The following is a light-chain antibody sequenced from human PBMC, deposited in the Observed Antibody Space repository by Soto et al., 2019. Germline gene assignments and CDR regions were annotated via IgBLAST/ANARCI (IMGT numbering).Light chain of an antibody. V-gene: IGKV3-11*01. CDR2: DAS. Sequence: EIVLTQSPATLSLSPGERANLSCRASQNVRTYLAWYQQKPGQAPRLLIYDASNRATGIPARFTGSGSGTDFTLTISSLEPEDFAVYYCQQRSQPFTFGPGTKVDVK. CDR1: QNVRTY. J-gene: IGKJ3*01. CDR3: QQRSQPFT.